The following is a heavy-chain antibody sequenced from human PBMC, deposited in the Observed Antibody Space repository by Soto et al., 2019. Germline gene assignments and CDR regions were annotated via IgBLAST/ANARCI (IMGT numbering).Heavy chain of an antibody. CDR3: TRHTGSGSHFHY. Sequence: QMRLQESGPGLVKPSETLSLTCNVFGGSISSSRYYWGWVRQPPGKGLEWIGSFYSGGNTYYNASLKSRVSISVDTSKKHFSLNLTSVTAADTAMYFCTRHTGSGSHFHYWGQGTLVTVSS. J-gene: IGHJ4*02. V-gene: IGHV4-39*01. CDR2: FYSGGNT. D-gene: IGHD3-10*01. CDR1: GGSISSSRYY.